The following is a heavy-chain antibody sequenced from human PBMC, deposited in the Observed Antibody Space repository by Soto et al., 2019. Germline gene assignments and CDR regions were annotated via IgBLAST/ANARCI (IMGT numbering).Heavy chain of an antibody. Sequence: QLQLQESGPGLVKPSETLSLTCTVSGGSISSSSYYWGWIRQPPGKGLEWIGSIYYSGSTYYNPSLKSRVTISVDTSKNLFSLKLSSVTAADTAVYYCAGAKYCSGGSCYSHYFQHWGQGTLVTVSS. D-gene: IGHD2-15*01. J-gene: IGHJ1*01. CDR1: GGSISSSSYY. CDR2: IYYSGST. V-gene: IGHV4-39*01. CDR3: AGAKYCSGGSCYSHYFQH.